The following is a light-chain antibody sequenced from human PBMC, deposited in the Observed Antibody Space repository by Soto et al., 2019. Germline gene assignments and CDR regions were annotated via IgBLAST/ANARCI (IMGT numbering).Light chain of an antibody. J-gene: IGLJ2*01. CDR1: SSDVVGYNY. V-gene: IGLV2-14*01. Sequence: QSALTQPASVSGSPGQSITISCTGTSSDVVGYNYVSWYQQHPGKAPKLMIYEVSNRPSGVSNRFSGSKSGNTASLTISGLQAEDEADYYCSSYTSSSPLVFGGGTKLTVL. CDR3: SSYTSSSPLV. CDR2: EVS.